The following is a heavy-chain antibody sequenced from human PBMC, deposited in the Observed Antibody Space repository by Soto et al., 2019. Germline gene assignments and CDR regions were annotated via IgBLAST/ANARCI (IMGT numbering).Heavy chain of an antibody. CDR3: ATGNSYYDSSGYFDY. V-gene: IGHV1-24*01. D-gene: IGHD3-22*01. Sequence: GASVKVSCKVSGYTLTELSMHWVRQAPGKGLEWMGGFDPEDGETIYAQKFQGRVTMTEDTSTDTAYMELSSLRSEDTAVYYCATGNSYYDSSGYFDYWGQGTLVTVSS. CDR2: FDPEDGET. J-gene: IGHJ4*02. CDR1: GYTLTELS.